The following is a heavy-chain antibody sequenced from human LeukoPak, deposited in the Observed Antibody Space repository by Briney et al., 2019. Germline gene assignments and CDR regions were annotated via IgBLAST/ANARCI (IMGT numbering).Heavy chain of an antibody. CDR1: GFKFSTYG. V-gene: IGHV3-33*01. CDR3: ARDRSWGSQCYFDY. Sequence: GGSLRLSCAASGFKFSTYGIHWVRQAPGKGLEWVGIIWYDGSNRIYAESVKGRFAISRDNSKNTLYLQMNSLRAEDTAVYYCARDRSWGSQCYFDYWGQGTLVTVSS. CDR2: IWYDGSNR. D-gene: IGHD7-27*01. J-gene: IGHJ4*02.